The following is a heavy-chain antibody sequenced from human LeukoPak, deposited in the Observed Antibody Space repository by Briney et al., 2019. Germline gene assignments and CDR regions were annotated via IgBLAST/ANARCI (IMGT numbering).Heavy chain of an antibody. D-gene: IGHD2-15*01. J-gene: IGHJ6*03. CDR2: LYYSGST. CDR3: AREWRGRYYYYYMDV. CDR1: GLPISSYY. Sequence: SDTLSLICTVSGLPISSYYWRWIRQPPGKGVAWMGYLYYSGSTNHYPSLKSRVTISVDTSKNQFSLKLSSVTAADTAVYYCAREWRGRYYYYYMDVWGKGTTVTVSS. V-gene: IGHV4-59*01.